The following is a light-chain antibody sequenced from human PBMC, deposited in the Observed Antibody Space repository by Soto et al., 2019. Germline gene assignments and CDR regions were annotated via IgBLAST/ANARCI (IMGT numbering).Light chain of an antibody. CDR2: GAS. J-gene: IGKJ5*01. V-gene: IGKV3-20*01. CDR1: QSVSSSY. Sequence: ELVLTQSPGTLSLSAGERATLSCRASQSVSSSYLAWYQQKPGQAPRLLIYGASIRAIGIPDRFSGSGSGTDFTLTISRLEPEDFAVYYCQQYGSSPPLTFGQGTRLEI. CDR3: QQYGSSPPLT.